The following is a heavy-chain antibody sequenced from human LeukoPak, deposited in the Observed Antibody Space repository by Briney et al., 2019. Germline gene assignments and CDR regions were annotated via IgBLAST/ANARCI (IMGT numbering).Heavy chain of an antibody. Sequence: ASVKVSCKASGYTFTGYYMHWVRQAPGQGLEWMGWINPNSGGTNYAQKFQGGVTMTEDTSTDTAYMELSSLRSEDTAVYYCATVHYWGQGTLVTVSS. J-gene: IGHJ4*02. V-gene: IGHV1-2*02. CDR1: GYTFTGYY. CDR2: INPNSGGT. CDR3: ATVHY.